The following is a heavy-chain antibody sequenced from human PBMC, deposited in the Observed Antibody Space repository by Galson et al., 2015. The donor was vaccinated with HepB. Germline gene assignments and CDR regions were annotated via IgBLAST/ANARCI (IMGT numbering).Heavy chain of an antibody. D-gene: IGHD4/OR15-4a*01. CDR3: AREAPDYGYGAFDI. V-gene: IGHV3-53*04. CDR2: IYSGGST. J-gene: IGHJ3*02. Sequence: SLRLSCAASGFTVSSNYMSWVRQAPGKGLEWVSVIYSGGSTYYADSVKGRFTISRHNSKNTLYLQMNSLRAEDTAVYYCAREAPDYGYGAFDIWGQGTMVTVSS. CDR1: GFTVSSNY.